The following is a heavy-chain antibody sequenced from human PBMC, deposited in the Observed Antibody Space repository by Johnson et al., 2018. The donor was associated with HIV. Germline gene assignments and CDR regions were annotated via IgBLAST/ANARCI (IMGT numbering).Heavy chain of an antibody. D-gene: IGHD4-23*01. J-gene: IGHJ3*02. CDR1: GFDFDDYA. Sequence: QLVESGGSVVRPGGSLRLSCAASGFDFDDYAMHWVRQAPGKGLEWVSGINWSSGSIGYADYVTGRFTISRDNARNSLYLQMNSLRVEDTAVYYCANLGDYSGLNGFDIWGQGTMVTVSS. CDR2: INWSSGSI. CDR3: ANLGDYSGLNGFDI. V-gene: IGHV3-9*01.